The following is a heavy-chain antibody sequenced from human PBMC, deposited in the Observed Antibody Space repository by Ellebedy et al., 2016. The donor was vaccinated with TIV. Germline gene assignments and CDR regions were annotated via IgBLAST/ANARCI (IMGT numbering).Heavy chain of an antibody. V-gene: IGHV3-11*01. CDR3: ARLDWSDVDLRHFYFDY. Sequence: GESLKISCATSGFPFSDYYMSWIRQAPGKGLEWVSFISSGGTIYYADSVKGRFTISRDNAKNSMYLHMNSLRAEDTAVYYCARLDWSDVDLRHFYFDYWGQGTQVTASS. CDR2: ISSGGTI. CDR1: GFPFSDYY. D-gene: IGHD1-1*01. J-gene: IGHJ4*02.